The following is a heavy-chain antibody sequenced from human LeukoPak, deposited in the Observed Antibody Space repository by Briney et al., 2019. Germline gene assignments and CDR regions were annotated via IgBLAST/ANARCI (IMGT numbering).Heavy chain of an antibody. D-gene: IGHD3-10*01. Sequence: TPSLTCTVSGGSISSGGYYWSWIRRHPGEGLEWIGYIYYSGSTYYNPSLMSRVTISVDTSKNQFSLKLTSVTAADTAVYYCARYYHASGSYDYWGQGTLVTVSS. V-gene: IGHV4-31*03. CDR3: ARYYHASGSYDY. J-gene: IGHJ4*02. CDR2: IYYSGST. CDR1: GGSISSGGYY.